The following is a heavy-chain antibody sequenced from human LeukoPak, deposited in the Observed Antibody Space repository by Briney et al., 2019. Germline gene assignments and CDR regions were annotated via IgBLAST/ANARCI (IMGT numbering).Heavy chain of an antibody. Sequence: SETLSLTCAVYGGSFSGYYWSWIRQPPGKGLEWIGEINHSRSTNYNPSLKSRVTISVDTSKNQFSLKLSSVTAADTAVYYCARAPPYDFWSLYNWFDPWGQGTLVTVSS. CDR1: GGSFSGYY. CDR2: INHSRST. CDR3: ARAPPYDFWSLYNWFDP. J-gene: IGHJ5*02. D-gene: IGHD3-3*01. V-gene: IGHV4-34*01.